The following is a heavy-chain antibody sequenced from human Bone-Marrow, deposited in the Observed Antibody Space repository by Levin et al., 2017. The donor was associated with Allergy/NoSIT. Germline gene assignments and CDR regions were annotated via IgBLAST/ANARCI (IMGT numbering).Heavy chain of an antibody. D-gene: IGHD6-13*01. CDR3: ARDEAAAGAEYFQH. V-gene: IGHV1-2*02. Sequence: ASVKVSCKASGYTFTGYYMHWVRQAPGQGLEWMGWINPNSGGTNYAQKFQGRVTMTRDTSINTAYMHLSRLRSDDTAVYYCARDEAAAGAEYFQHWGQGTLITVSS. CDR2: INPNSGGT. J-gene: IGHJ1*01. CDR1: GYTFTGYY.